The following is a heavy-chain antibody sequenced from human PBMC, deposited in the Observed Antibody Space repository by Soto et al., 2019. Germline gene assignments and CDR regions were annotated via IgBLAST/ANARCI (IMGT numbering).Heavy chain of an antibody. J-gene: IGHJ4*02. CDR2: IWYDGSNK. CDR1: GFTFSSYG. D-gene: IGHD6-13*01. Sequence: QVQLVESGGGVVQPGRSLRLSCAASGFTFSSYGMHWVRQAPGKGLGWVAVIWYDGSNKYYADSVKGRFTISRDNSKNTLYLQMKSLRAEDTAVYYCAKDFPYSSSGHFDYWGQGTLVTVSS. V-gene: IGHV3-33*06. CDR3: AKDFPYSSSGHFDY.